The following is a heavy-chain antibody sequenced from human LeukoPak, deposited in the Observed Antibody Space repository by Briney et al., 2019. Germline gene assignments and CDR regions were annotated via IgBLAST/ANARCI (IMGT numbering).Heavy chain of an antibody. V-gene: IGHV4-59*01. CDR1: GGSISSYY. CDR2: IYYSGST. J-gene: IGHJ4*02. Sequence: SETLSRTCTVSGGSISSYYWSWIRQPPGKGLEWIGYIYYSGSTNYNPSLKSRVTISVDTSKNQFSLKLSSVTAADTAVYYCARVGVAAAGIFDYWGQGTLVTVSS. CDR3: ARVGVAAAGIFDY. D-gene: IGHD6-13*01.